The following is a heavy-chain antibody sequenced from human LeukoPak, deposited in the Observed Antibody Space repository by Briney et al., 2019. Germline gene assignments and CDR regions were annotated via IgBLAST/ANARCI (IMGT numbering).Heavy chain of an antibody. CDR1: GFTFSSYS. CDR3: AVLNRRRTNCSSTSCYTGGFDY. V-gene: IGHV3-21*01. D-gene: IGHD2-2*02. CDR2: ISSSSSYI. Sequence: GGSLRLSCAASGFTFSSYSMNWVRQAPGKGLEWVSSISSSSSYIYYADSVKGRFTISRDNAKNSLYLQMNSLRAEDTAVYYWAVLNRRRTNCSSTSCYTGGFDYWGQGTLVTVSS. J-gene: IGHJ4*02.